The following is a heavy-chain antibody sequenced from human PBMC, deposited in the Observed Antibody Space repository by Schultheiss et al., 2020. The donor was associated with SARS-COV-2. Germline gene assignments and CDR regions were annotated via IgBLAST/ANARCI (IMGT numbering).Heavy chain of an antibody. J-gene: IGHJ4*02. CDR1: GFTFSSYG. CDR2: ISGSGGST. CDR3: AKDVRIAAAGLLDY. Sequence: GGSLRLSCAASGFTFSSYGMHWVRQAPGKGLEWVSAISGSGGSTYYADSVKGRFTISRDNSKNTLYLQMNSLRAEDTALYYCAKDVRIAAAGLLDYWGQGTLVTVSS. D-gene: IGHD6-13*01. V-gene: IGHV3-23*01.